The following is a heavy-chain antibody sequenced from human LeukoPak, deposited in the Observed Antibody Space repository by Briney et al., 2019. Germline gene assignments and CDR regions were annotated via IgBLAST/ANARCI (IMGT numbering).Heavy chain of an antibody. J-gene: IGHJ6*03. CDR2: IYYSGST. D-gene: IGHD1-7*01. CDR3: ARQGAWNYSPPDYCYYMDV. Sequence: SETLSLTCTVSGGSISSSSYYWGWIRQPPGKGLEWIGSIYYSGSTYYNPSLKSRVIISVDTSKNQFSLKLSSVTAADTAVYYCARQGAWNYSPPDYCYYMDVWGKGTTVTVSS. CDR1: GGSISSSSYY. V-gene: IGHV4-39*07.